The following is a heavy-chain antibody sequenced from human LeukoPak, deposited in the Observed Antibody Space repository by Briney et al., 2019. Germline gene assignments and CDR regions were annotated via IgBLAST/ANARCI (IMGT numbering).Heavy chain of an antibody. Sequence: SETLSLTCAVSGYSISSGYYWGWTRQPPGKGLEWIGSIYHSGSTYYNPSLKSRVTISVDTSKNQFSLKLSSVTAADTAVYYCARVRHYYDSSDDYWGQGTLVTVSS. V-gene: IGHV4-38-2*01. J-gene: IGHJ4*02. CDR2: IYHSGST. CDR1: GYSISSGYY. D-gene: IGHD3-22*01. CDR3: ARVRHYYDSSDDY.